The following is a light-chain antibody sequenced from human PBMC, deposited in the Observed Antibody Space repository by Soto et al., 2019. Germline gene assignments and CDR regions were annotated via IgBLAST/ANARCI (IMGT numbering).Light chain of an antibody. CDR1: QSVSRY. V-gene: IGKV3-11*01. CDR3: QQRSSWPT. J-gene: IGKJ4*01. CDR2: DTS. Sequence: LXPGERATLSCRASQSVSRYLAWYQQKPGQAPRLLIYDTSPRATGIPARFSGSGSGTDFPPTLRSLAPGDFNVYYCQQRSSWPTVGGGTKVEIK.